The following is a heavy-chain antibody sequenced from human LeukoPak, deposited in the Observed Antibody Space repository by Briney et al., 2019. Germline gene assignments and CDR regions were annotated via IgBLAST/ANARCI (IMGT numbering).Heavy chain of an antibody. CDR2: VNYRGDG. J-gene: IGHJ4*02. D-gene: IGHD2-21*01. Sequence: SETLSLTCDVYNASFGPYYWSWLRQSPGKGLEYIGEVNYRGDGNYNPSLNSRASISIDTSKKQLSLRLTSVTAADTAMYYCARETSLHIFDSWGQGTLVTVSS. V-gene: IGHV4-34*01. CDR1: NASFGPYY. CDR3: ARETSLHIFDS.